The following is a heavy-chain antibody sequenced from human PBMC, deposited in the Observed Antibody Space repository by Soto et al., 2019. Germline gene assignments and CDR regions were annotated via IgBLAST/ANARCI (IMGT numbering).Heavy chain of an antibody. Sequence: GASVKVSCKASGYTFTSYYMHWVRQAPGQGLEWMGIINPSGGSTSYAQEFQGRVTMTRDTSTSTVYMELSSLGSEDTAVYYCARGLRAAAGKGPAFDIWGQGTMVTVSS. D-gene: IGHD6-13*01. J-gene: IGHJ3*02. CDR3: ARGLRAAAGKGPAFDI. V-gene: IGHV1-46*01. CDR2: INPSGGST. CDR1: GYTFTSYY.